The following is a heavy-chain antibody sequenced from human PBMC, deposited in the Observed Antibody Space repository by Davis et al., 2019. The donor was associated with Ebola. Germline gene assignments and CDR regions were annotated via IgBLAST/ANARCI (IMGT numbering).Heavy chain of an antibody. V-gene: IGHV1-18*04. D-gene: IGHD6-6*01. Sequence: AASVKVSCKASGYTFSNYGIGWVRQAPGQGLEWMGWISGYNGNTDYAQKLQGRVTLTIDTSTSTAYMELRSLRSDDTAVYYCARSGSYSTSSSAYWGQGTLVTVSS. CDR1: GYTFSNYG. CDR3: ARSGSYSTSSSAY. CDR2: ISGYNGNT. J-gene: IGHJ4*02.